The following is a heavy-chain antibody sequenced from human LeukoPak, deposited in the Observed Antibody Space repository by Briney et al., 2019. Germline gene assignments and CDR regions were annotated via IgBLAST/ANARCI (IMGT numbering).Heavy chain of an antibody. CDR2: INHSGST. D-gene: IGHD3-10*01. CDR3: ARGRLLWFGGNWLDP. CDR1: GGSFSGYY. J-gene: IGHJ5*02. V-gene: IGHV4-34*01. Sequence: SETLSLTCAVYGGSFSGYYLSWIRQPPGKGLEWIGEINHSGSTNYNPSLKSRVTISVDTSKNQFSLKLSSVTAADTAVYYCARGRLLWFGGNWLDPWGQGTLVTVSS.